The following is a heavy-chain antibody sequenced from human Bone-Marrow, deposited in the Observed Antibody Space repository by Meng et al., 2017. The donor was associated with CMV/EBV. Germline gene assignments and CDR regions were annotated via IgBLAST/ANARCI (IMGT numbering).Heavy chain of an antibody. CDR3: ARAGRGGIVGAVNWFDP. V-gene: IGHV4-59*01. CDR1: GGSISSNY. Sequence: SETLSLTCTVSGGSISSNYWSWIRQPPGKGLEWIGYIYYSGSTNYNPSLKSRVTISVDTSKNQFSLKLSSVTAADSAVYYCARAGRGGIVGAVNWFDPWGQGTLVTVSS. J-gene: IGHJ5*02. D-gene: IGHD1-26*01. CDR2: IYYSGST.